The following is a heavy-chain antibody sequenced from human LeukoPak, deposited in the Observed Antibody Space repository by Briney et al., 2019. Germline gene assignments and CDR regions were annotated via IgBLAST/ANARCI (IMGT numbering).Heavy chain of an antibody. V-gene: IGHV1-69*05. CDR3: ARVRVVVVPAASDAFDI. D-gene: IGHD2-2*01. Sequence: GASVKVSCKASGGTFSSYAISWVRQASGQGLEWMGGIIPIFGTANYAQKFQGRVTITTDESTSTAYMELSRPRSDDTAVYYCARVRVVVVPAASDAFDIWGQGTMVTVSS. CDR1: GGTFSSYA. J-gene: IGHJ3*02. CDR2: IIPIFGTA.